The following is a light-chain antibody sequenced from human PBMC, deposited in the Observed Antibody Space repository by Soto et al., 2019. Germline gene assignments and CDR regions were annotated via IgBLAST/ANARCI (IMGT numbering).Light chain of an antibody. J-gene: IGKJ1*01. Sequence: DIQMTQSPSSLSASVGDRVTITCRASQGISNSLAWYQHKPGKVPKVLIYDASTLHSGVPARFSGSGSGTDFILTINNFQPEDAATYLCQMYFTAPETFGQGTKVEV. CDR2: DAS. V-gene: IGKV1-27*01. CDR3: QMYFTAPET. CDR1: QGISNS.